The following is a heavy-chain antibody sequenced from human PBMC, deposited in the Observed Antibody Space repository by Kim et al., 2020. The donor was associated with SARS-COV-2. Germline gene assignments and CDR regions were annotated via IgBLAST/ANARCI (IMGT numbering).Heavy chain of an antibody. CDR3: ARDATPNGSFDY. D-gene: IGHD2-15*01. Sequence: NYNPSLKSRVTISVDTSKNQFSLKLSSVTAADTAVYYCARDATPNGSFDYWGQGTLVTVSS. J-gene: IGHJ4*02. V-gene: IGHV4-59*01.